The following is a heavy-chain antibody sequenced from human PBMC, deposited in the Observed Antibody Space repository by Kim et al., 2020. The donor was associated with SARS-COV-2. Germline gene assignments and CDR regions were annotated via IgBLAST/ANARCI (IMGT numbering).Heavy chain of an antibody. Sequence: ASVKVSCKASGYTFTGYYMHWVRQAPGQGLEWMGWINPNSGGTNYAQKFQGRVTMTRDTSISTAYMELSRLRSDDTAVYYCARGTLIRIAAAAWSTISYWGQGTLVTVSS. J-gene: IGHJ4*02. CDR1: GYTFTGYY. CDR3: ARGTLIRIAAAAWSTISY. V-gene: IGHV1-2*02. CDR2: INPNSGGT. D-gene: IGHD6-13*01.